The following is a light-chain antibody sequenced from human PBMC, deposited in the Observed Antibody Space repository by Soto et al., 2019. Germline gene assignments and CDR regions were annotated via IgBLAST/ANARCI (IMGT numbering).Light chain of an antibody. J-gene: IGKJ3*01. Sequence: IQMTQSPSSLSASVGDRVTITCRASQGISSYLNWYQQKPGKAPKLLIYAASSLQSGVPSRFSGSGSGTDFTITISSLQTEDFATYYCQQSYSTPPVTFAPGTKVDIK. CDR2: AAS. V-gene: IGKV1-39*01. CDR1: QGISSY. CDR3: QQSYSTPPVT.